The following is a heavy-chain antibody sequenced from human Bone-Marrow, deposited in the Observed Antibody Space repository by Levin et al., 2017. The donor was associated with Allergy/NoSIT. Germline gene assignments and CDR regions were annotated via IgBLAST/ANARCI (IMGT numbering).Heavy chain of an antibody. CDR1: GFTFSSYA. V-gene: IGHV3-64*02. CDR3: ARDSSFESGCYRPFYYYGMDV. J-gene: IGHJ6*02. CDR2: ISSNGENT. D-gene: IGHD3-3*01. Sequence: ASVKVSCAASGFTFSSYAMHWVRQAPGKGLEYVSAISSNGENTYYGDSVKGRFTISRDNSKNTLYLQLGSLRAEDMAVYYCARDSSFESGCYRPFYYYGMDVWGQGTTVTVSS.